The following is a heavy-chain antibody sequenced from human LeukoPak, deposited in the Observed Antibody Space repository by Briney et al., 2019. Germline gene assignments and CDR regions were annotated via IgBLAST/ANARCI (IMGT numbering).Heavy chain of an antibody. V-gene: IGHV1-69*06. Sequence: GASVKVSCKAPGGTFSTYAINWVRQAPGQGLEWMGGIIPIFDTPNYAQKFQGRVTITADKSTSTAYMELSSLRSEDTAVYFCARGLSGPATPYFDYWGQGTLVTVSS. J-gene: IGHJ4*02. CDR3: ARGLSGPATPYFDY. CDR2: IIPIFDTP. D-gene: IGHD2-15*01. CDR1: GGTFSTYA.